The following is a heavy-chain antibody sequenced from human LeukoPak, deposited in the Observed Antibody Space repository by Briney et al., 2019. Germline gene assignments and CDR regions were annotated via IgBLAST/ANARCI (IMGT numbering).Heavy chain of an antibody. J-gene: IGHJ4*02. CDR2: INPNSGGT. CDR1: GGTFSSYV. D-gene: IGHD3-22*01. Sequence: ASVKVSCKASGGTFSSYVITWVRQAPGQGLEWMGWINPNSGGTNYAQKFQGRVTMTRDTSISTAYMELSRLRSDDTAVYYCARVNPEYYYDSSGYYGPLGYWGQGTLVTVSS. CDR3: ARVNPEYYYDSSGYYGPLGY. V-gene: IGHV1-2*02.